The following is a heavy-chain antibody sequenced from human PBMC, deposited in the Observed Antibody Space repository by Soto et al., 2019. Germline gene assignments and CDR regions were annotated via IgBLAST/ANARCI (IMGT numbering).Heavy chain of an antibody. Sequence: GESLKISCRGSGYSFSSYWIAWVRQMPGKGLEWMGIIYPGDSDTIYSPSFQGQVTFSADKSTNTAYLQWSSLKASDTATYYCARHAGYCSTTSCSQNDYWGQGTLVTV. D-gene: IGHD2-2*01. CDR3: ARHAGYCSTTSCSQNDY. J-gene: IGHJ4*02. V-gene: IGHV5-51*01. CDR2: IYPGDSDT. CDR1: GYSFSSYW.